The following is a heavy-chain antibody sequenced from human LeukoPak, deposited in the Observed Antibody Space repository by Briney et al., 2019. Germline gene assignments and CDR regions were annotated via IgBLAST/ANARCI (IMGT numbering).Heavy chain of an antibody. V-gene: IGHV3-30*02. CDR2: IRYDGSNQ. Sequence: GGSLRLSCAASGFTSSGYGMHWVRQAPGKGLEWVTFIRYDGSNQYYPDSVKGRFTISRDNSKNTLYLQMNSLRAEDTAVYYCAKGGNDFLPYFEYWGQGTLVTVSS. CDR3: AKGGNDFLPYFEY. J-gene: IGHJ4*02. D-gene: IGHD1-1*01. CDR1: GFTSSGYG.